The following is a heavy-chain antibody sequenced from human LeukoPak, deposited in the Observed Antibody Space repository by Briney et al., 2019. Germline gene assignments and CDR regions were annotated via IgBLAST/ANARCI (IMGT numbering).Heavy chain of an antibody. J-gene: IGHJ6*03. D-gene: IGHD5/OR15-5a*01. CDR3: ARGDSTIRYYYYYMDV. CDR1: GGTFSSYA. V-gene: IGHV1-69*06. CDR2: IIPIFGTA. Sequence: ASVKVSCKASGGTFSSYAISWVRQDPGQGLEWMGGIIPIFGTANYAQKFQGRVTITADKSTSTAYMELSSLRSEDTAVYYCARGDSTIRYYYYYMDVWGKGTTVTVSS.